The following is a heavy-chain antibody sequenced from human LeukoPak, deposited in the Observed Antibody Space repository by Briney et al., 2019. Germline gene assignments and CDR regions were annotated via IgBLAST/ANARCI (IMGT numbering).Heavy chain of an antibody. CDR3: VKDSSSGSYFDY. CDR2: ST. J-gene: IGHJ4*02. Sequence: STYYADSVKGGFTISRDNSRNTLHLQMSSLRVEDTAVYYCVKDSSSGSYFDYWGQGTLVTVSS. D-gene: IGHD3-10*01. V-gene: IGHV3-64D*06.